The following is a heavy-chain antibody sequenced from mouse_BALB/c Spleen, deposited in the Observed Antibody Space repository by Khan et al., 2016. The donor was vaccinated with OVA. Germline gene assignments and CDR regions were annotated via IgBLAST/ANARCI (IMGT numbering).Heavy chain of an antibody. CDR2: INPYNDCT. J-gene: IGHJ4*01. Sequence: VQLKESGPELVKPGASVKMSCKASGYTFTSYVMHWVKQKPGQGLEWIGFINPYNDCTKNNERFKGKATLTSDKSSSTAYMELSSLTSEDSAVYYCARGGSLTMTFDAMGYWGQGTSVTVSS. CDR1: GYTFTSYV. D-gene: IGHD1-1*02. CDR3: ARGGSLTMTFDAMGY. V-gene: IGHV1S136*01.